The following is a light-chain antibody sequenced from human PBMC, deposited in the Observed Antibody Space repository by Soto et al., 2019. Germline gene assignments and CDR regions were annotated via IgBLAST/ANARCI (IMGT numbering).Light chain of an antibody. CDR2: GAF. Sequence: EVVMTQSPDSLSVSPGERATLSCRASQSVSSNLAWYQQKLGQAPRLLIYGAFTRATGISARFSGSGSGTEFTLTISSLQSEDFAIYYCQQYKNWPRTFGQGTKVDIK. CDR1: QSVSSN. V-gene: IGKV3-15*01. CDR3: QQYKNWPRT. J-gene: IGKJ1*01.